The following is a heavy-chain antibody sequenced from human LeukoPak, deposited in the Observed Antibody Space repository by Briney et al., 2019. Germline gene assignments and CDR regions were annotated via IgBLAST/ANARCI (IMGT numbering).Heavy chain of an antibody. J-gene: IGHJ5*02. D-gene: IGHD2-2*03. CDR2: INAGNGNT. CDR1: GYTFTSYA. Sequence: GASVKVSCKASGYTFTSYAMHWVRQAPGQRLEWMGWINAGNGNTEYSQKFQGRVTITRDTSASTAYMELSSLRSEDTAVYYCARDGYCSSTSCYRNWFDPWGQGTLVTVSS. V-gene: IGHV1-3*01. CDR3: ARDGYCSSTSCYRNWFDP.